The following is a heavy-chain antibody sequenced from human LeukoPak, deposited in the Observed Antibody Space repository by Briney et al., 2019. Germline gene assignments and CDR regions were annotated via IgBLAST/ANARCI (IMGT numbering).Heavy chain of an antibody. J-gene: IGHJ6*02. CDR3: ARVSQPRYSSGWYPWGYYYYGMDV. Sequence: PGGSLRLSCAASGFTVSSNYMSWVRQAPGKGLEWVSVIYSGGSTYYADSVKGRFTISRDNSKNTLYLQMNSLRAEDTAVYYCARVSQPRYSSGWYPWGYYYYGMDVWGQGTTVTVSS. CDR2: IYSGGST. D-gene: IGHD6-19*01. V-gene: IGHV3-53*01. CDR1: GFTVSSNY.